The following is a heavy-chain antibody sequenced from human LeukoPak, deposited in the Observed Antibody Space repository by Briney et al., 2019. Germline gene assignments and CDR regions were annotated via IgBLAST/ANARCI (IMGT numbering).Heavy chain of an antibody. D-gene: IGHD3-22*01. Sequence: SSETLSLTCTVSGGSISSYYWSWIRQPAGKGLEWIGRIYTSGSTNYNPSLKSRVTMSVDTSKNQFSLKLSSVTAADTAVYYCARDNLDDSSDYYGMDVWGQGTTVTVSS. CDR3: ARDNLDDSSDYYGMDV. CDR1: GGSISSYY. J-gene: IGHJ6*02. CDR2: IYTSGST. V-gene: IGHV4-4*07.